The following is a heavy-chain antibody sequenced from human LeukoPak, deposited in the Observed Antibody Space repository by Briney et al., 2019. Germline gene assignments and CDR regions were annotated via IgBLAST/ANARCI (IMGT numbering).Heavy chain of an antibody. CDR1: GFTFSSYG. D-gene: IGHD6-19*01. V-gene: IGHV3-30*18. J-gene: IGHJ4*02. Sequence: PGRSLRLSCAASGFTFSSYGMHWVRQAPGKGLEWVAVISYDGSNKYYADSVKGRFTTSRDNSKNTLYLQMNSLRAEDTAVYYCAKDRGWYYFDYWGQGTLVTVSS. CDR3: AKDRGWYYFDY. CDR2: ISYDGSNK.